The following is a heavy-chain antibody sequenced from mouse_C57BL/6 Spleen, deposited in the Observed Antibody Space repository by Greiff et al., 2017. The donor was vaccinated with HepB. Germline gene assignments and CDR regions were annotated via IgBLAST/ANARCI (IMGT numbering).Heavy chain of an antibody. Sequence: VKLQQPGAELVKSGASVKVSCKASGYTFTSSWMHGVKQRPGQGLEWIGRIHPSDSDTNYNQKFKGKATFTVDKSSSTADMQLSILTSEDSAVYYCAMRGYYGTWGTGTTVTVSS. CDR1: GYTFTSSW. J-gene: IGHJ1*03. CDR3: AMRGYYGT. CDR2: IHPSDSDT. D-gene: IGHD1-1*01. V-gene: IGHV1-74*01.